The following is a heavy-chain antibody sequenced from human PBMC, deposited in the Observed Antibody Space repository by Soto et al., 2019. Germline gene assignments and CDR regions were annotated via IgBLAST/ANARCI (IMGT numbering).Heavy chain of an antibody. CDR1: GYIFTKYG. J-gene: IGHJ5*02. CDR3: ARLQLGGDRMLNWFDP. Sequence: QVQVVQSGPELKKPGASVKVSCKAQGYIFTKYGIGWVRQAPGHGREGLGLINVYNGDRTVAQKFQDRVSMTTDTVTDTAYMELNSLRSGDTAVYYCARLQLGGDRMLNWFDPWGQGTLVTVSS. V-gene: IGHV1-18*01. CDR2: INVYNGDR. D-gene: IGHD2-21*02.